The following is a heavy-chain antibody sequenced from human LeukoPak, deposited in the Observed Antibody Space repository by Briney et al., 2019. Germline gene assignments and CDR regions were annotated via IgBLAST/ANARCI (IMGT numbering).Heavy chain of an antibody. CDR1: FG. Sequence: FGMHWIRQAPGXGLEWVAVIFYNGGNKYYGDSVKGRFTISRDNSKNTHDLQMNSLRAEDTGVYYCARDRGGTYTVGGAFDVWGQGILVTVSS. J-gene: IGHJ3*01. D-gene: IGHD1-26*01. CDR3: ARDRGGTYTVGGAFDV. CDR2: IFYNGGNK. V-gene: IGHV3-33*01.